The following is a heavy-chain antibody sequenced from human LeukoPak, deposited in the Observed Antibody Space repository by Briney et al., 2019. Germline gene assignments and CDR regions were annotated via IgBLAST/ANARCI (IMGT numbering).Heavy chain of an antibody. D-gene: IGHD2-15*01. CDR2: ISYDGSNK. CDR3: AKGMESMVVAATSLDY. V-gene: IGHV3-30-3*01. Sequence: PGVSLRLSCAASGFTFSSYAMHWVRQAPGKGLEWVAVISYDGSNKYYADSVKGRFTISRDNSKNTLYLQMSSLRAEDTAVYYCAKGMESMVVAATSLDYWGQGTLVTVSS. CDR1: GFTFSSYA. J-gene: IGHJ4*02.